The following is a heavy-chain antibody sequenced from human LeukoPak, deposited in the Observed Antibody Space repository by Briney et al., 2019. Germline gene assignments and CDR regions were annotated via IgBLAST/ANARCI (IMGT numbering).Heavy chain of an antibody. CDR3: ARLFSSSWYRGAFHL. D-gene: IGHD6-13*01. Sequence: RPSETVSLTCTLSGGSSSSTSYYCGWIRQPPGKGPEWSGRIYYSGNTHSNPSLKSRVTISVATSTHPFSLTLSSATAPHHAVDYCARLFSSSWYRGAFHLWGQGTMVTVPS. V-gene: IGHV4-39*01. J-gene: IGHJ3*01. CDR2: IYYSGNT. CDR1: GGSSSSTSYY.